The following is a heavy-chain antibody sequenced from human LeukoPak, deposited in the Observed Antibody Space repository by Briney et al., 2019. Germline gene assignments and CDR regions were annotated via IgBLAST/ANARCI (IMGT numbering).Heavy chain of an antibody. D-gene: IGHD3-22*01. CDR3: AREPPYYDSSGLYYYYGMDV. CDR1: GFTFSSYW. J-gene: IGHJ6*02. CDR2: INSDGSST. V-gene: IGHV3-74*01. Sequence: GGSLRLSCAASGFTFSSYWMHWVRQAPGKGLVWVSRINSDGSSTSYADSVKGRFTISRDNAKNTLYLQINSLRAEDTAVHYCAREPPYYDSSGLYYYYGMDVWGQGTTVTVPS.